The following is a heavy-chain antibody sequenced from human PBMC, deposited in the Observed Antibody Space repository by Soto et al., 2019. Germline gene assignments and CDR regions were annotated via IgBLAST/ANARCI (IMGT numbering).Heavy chain of an antibody. Sequence: ASVKVSCKASGYTFTSYTIHWVRQAPGQRLEWMGWINAGNGNTKYSQKFQGRVTITRDTSASTAYMELSSLRSEDTAVYYCARDHCYGSGTFNYFDYWGQGTLVTVSS. J-gene: IGHJ4*02. CDR2: INAGNGNT. CDR3: ARDHCYGSGTFNYFDY. V-gene: IGHV1-3*01. CDR1: GYTFTSYT. D-gene: IGHD3-10*01.